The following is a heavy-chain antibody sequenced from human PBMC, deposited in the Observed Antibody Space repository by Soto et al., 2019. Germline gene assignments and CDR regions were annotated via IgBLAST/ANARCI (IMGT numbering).Heavy chain of an antibody. J-gene: IGHJ4*02. Sequence: GGSLRLSCAASGFTFSSYAMSWVRQAPGKGLEWVSAISGSGGSTYYADSVKGRFTISRDNSKNTLYLQMNSLRAEDTAVYYCAKDSHGSGSYYKGYFDYWGQGTLVTVSS. CDR1: GFTFSSYA. V-gene: IGHV3-23*01. CDR2: ISGSGGST. CDR3: AKDSHGSGSYYKGYFDY. D-gene: IGHD3-10*01.